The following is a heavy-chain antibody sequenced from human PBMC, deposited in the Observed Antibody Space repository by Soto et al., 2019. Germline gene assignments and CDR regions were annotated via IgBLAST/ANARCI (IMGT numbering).Heavy chain of an antibody. V-gene: IGHV3-30*18. J-gene: IGHJ6*02. D-gene: IGHD3-3*01. CDR3: AKDRAIFGVVSYYGMDV. CDR2: ISYDGSNK. Sequence: GGSLRLSCAASGFTFSSYGMHWVRQAPGKGLEWVAVISYDGSNKYYADSVKGRFTISRDNSKNTLYLQMNSLRAEDMAVYYCAKDRAIFGVVSYYGMDVWGQGTTVTVSS. CDR1: GFTFSSYG.